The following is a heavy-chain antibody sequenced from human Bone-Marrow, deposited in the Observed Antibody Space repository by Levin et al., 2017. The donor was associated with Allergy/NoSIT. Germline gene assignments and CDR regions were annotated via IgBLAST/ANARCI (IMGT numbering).Heavy chain of an antibody. D-gene: IGHD1/OR15-1a*01. CDR2: IDPSDSYT. Sequence: GGSLRLSCKGSGYSFTSYWISWVRQMPGKGLEWMGRIDPSDSYTTYSPSFQGHVTISADRSISTAYLQWSSLKASDTAMYYCARHLPAHNNSPFDYWGQGTLVTVSS. CDR1: GYSFTSYW. J-gene: IGHJ4*02. V-gene: IGHV5-10-1*01. CDR3: ARHLPAHNNSPFDY.